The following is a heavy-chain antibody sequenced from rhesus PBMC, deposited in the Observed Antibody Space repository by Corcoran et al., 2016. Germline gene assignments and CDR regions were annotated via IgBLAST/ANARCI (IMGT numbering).Heavy chain of an antibody. CDR3: ARRTTVLNRLDV. D-gene: IGHD4-29*01. CDR2: ISDNSGNT. V-gene: IGHV4-99*01. CDR1: GYSISSGYY. J-gene: IGHJ5-1*01. Sequence: QVQLQESGPGLVKPSETLSLTCAVSGYSISSGYYWGWIRQPPGKGLDYIGYISDNSGNTFYNPSLKSRVTISKDTSKNQFSLRLTSVTAADTAVYYCARRTTVLNRLDVWGAGLLVTVSS.